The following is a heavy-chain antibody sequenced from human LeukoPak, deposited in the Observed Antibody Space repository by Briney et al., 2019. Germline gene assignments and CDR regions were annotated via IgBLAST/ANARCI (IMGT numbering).Heavy chain of an antibody. Sequence: PGGSLRLSCAASGFTFSSYAMSWVRQAPGKGLEWVSAISGSGGSTYYADSVKGRFTISRDNSKNTLYLQMNSLRAEDTAVYYYAQRKVARLRSLCSWGQGTLVTVSS. CDR2: ISGSGGST. J-gene: IGHJ4*02. D-gene: IGHD2/OR15-2a*01. CDR1: GFTFSSYA. V-gene: IGHV3-23*01. CDR3: AQRKVARLRSLCS.